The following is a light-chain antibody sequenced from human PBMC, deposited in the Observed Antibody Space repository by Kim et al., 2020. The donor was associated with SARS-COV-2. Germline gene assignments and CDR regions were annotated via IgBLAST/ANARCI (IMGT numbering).Light chain of an antibody. CDR2: EAS. Sequence: SASVGDRVTITCRASHSISSWLAWYQQKPGKAPKLLIFEASTLESGVPSRISGSGSGTDFTLTIRNLQPEDFATYYCQQLNSFPLTFGGGTKV. CDR3: QQLNSFPLT. J-gene: IGKJ4*01. CDR1: HSISSW. V-gene: IGKV1-12*01.